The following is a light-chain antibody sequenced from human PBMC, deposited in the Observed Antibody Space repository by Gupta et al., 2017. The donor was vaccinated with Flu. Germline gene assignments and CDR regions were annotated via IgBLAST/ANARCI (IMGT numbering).Light chain of an antibody. V-gene: IGKV3-20*01. CDR3: QQYGSSPST. CDR2: GAS. J-gene: IGKJ1*01. Sequence: EIVLTQSPGTLSLSPGERATLSCRSSQSVSSSYSAWYQQKPGQAPRLLIYGASSRATGIPDRFSGGGSGTDFTLTISRLEPEDFAVYYCQQYGSSPSTFGQGTKVEIK. CDR1: QSVSSSY.